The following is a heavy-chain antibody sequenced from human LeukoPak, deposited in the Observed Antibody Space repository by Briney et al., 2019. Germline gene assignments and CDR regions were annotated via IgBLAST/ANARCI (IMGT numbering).Heavy chain of an antibody. Sequence: PSETLSLTCTVSGGSISSYYWSWIRQPPGKGLEWIGRIYTSGSTNYNPSLKSRVTISVDTSKNQFSLKLSSVTAADTAVYYCERDTLLWFGELRWFDPWGQGTLVTVSS. V-gene: IGHV4-4*07. CDR3: ERDTLLWFGELRWFDP. J-gene: IGHJ5*02. D-gene: IGHD3-10*01. CDR2: IYTSGST. CDR1: GGSISSYY.